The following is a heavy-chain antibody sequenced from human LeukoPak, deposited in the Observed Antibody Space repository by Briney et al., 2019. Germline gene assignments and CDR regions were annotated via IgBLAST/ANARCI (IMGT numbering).Heavy chain of an antibody. CDR1: GFSFSSYG. D-gene: IGHD5-18*01. V-gene: IGHV3-33*06. CDR2: IWYDGSNK. J-gene: IGHJ4*02. CDR3: AKGPSETAMATVFDY. Sequence: GGSLRLSCAASGFSFSSYGMHWVRQSPGKGLEWVAVIWYDGSNKYYADSVKGRFTISRDNSKNTLYLQMNSLRAEDTALYYCAKGPSETAMATVFDYWGQGTLVTVSS.